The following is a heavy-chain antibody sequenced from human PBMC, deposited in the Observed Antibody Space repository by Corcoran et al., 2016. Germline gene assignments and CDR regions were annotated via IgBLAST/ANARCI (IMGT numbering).Heavy chain of an antibody. V-gene: IGHV1-2*02. D-gene: IGHD2-15*01. CDR1: GYTFTGYY. Sequence: QVQLVQSGAEVKKPGASVKVSCKASGYTFTGYYMHWVRQAPGQGLEWMGWINPNSGGTNYAQKFQGRVTMNRDTSISTAYMELSRLRSDDTAVYYCARGEYCSGGSCQIDYWGQGTLVTVSS. CDR2: INPNSGGT. J-gene: IGHJ4*02. CDR3: ARGEYCSGGSCQIDY.